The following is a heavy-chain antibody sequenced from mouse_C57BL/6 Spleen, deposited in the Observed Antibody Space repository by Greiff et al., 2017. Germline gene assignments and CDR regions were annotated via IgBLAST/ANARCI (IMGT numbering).Heavy chain of an antibody. Sequence: QVQLQQSGAELVRPGASVTLSCKASGYTFTDYEMHWVKQTPVHGLEWIGAIDPETGGTAYNQKFKGKAILTADKSSSTAYMELRSLTSEDSAVYYFTRGTTVAYYAMDYWGQGTSVTVSS. V-gene: IGHV1-15*01. CDR2: IDPETGGT. CDR1: GYTFTDYE. D-gene: IGHD1-1*01. CDR3: TRGTTVAYYAMDY. J-gene: IGHJ4*01.